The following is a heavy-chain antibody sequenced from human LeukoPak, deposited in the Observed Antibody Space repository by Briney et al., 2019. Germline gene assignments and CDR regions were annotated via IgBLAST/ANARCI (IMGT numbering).Heavy chain of an antibody. V-gene: IGHV4-34*01. J-gene: IGHJ6*02. CDR3: ARTVGSGYYQYYYYGMDV. Sequence: SETLSLTCAVYGGSFSGYYRSWIRQPPGKGLEWIGEINHSGSTNYNPSLKSRVTISVDTSKNQFSLKLSSVTAADTAVYYCARTVGSGYYQYYYYGMDVWGQGTRSPSP. D-gene: IGHD3-22*01. CDR1: GGSFSGYY. CDR2: INHSGST.